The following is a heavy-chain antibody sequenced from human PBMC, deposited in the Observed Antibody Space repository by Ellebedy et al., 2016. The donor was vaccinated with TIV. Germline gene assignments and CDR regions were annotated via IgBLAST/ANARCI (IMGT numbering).Heavy chain of an antibody. Sequence: GESLKISCATSGFTLSNYAMQWVRQAPGKGLEWVAVISNDGRTVYYADSVKGRFTISRDNSKNTLYLQMAGLTEVDTAIYYCTRKNAFDVWGRGTLVSVSS. CDR2: ISNDGRTV. CDR3: TRKNAFDV. CDR1: GFTLSNYA. J-gene: IGHJ3*01. V-gene: IGHV3-30*04.